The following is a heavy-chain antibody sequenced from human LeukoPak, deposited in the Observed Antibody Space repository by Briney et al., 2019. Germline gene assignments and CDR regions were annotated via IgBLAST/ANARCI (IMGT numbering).Heavy chain of an antibody. CDR2: VYNSGST. J-gene: IGHJ4*02. V-gene: IGHV4-59*01. CDR3: ARLGPASSGWPESFDY. Sequence: SETLSLTCTVSGGSISSYYWSWIRQPPGKGLEWIGYVYNSGSTDYNPSLKSRVTISVDTSKNQFSLKVNSVTASDTAVYYCARLGPASSGWPESFDYWGQGTLVTVSS. D-gene: IGHD6-19*01. CDR1: GGSISSYY.